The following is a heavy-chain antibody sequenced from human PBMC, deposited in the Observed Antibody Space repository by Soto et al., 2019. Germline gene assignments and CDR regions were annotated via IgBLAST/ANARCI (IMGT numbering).Heavy chain of an antibody. Sequence: ASVKVSCKASGYTFTTYDISWVRQATGQGLEWMGWMNPYSGNTGYAQKFQGRVTVTRNTSISTVYMELSGLRPDDPAVYYCARRKERSGPHYFDYWGQGSQVTVS. J-gene: IGHJ4*02. CDR3: ARRKERSGPHYFDY. D-gene: IGHD6-25*01. CDR1: GYTFTTYD. V-gene: IGHV1-8*01. CDR2: MNPYSGNT.